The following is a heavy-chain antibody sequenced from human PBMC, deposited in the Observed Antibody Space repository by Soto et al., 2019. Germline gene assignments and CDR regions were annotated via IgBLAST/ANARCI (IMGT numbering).Heavy chain of an antibody. Sequence: ASVKVSCKASGGTFSSYTISWVRQAPGQGLEWMGRIIPILGIANYAQKFQGRVTITADKSTSTAYMELSSLRSEDTAVYYCASLDGDSGYDWDYWGQGTLVTVSS. CDR3: ASLDGDSGYDWDY. D-gene: IGHD5-12*01. CDR2: IIPILGIA. J-gene: IGHJ4*02. V-gene: IGHV1-69*02. CDR1: GGTFSSYT.